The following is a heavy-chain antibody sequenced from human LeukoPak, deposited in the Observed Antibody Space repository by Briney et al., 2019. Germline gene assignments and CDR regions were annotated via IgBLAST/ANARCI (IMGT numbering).Heavy chain of an antibody. CDR3: AKDRAYCGGDCYSSFDY. J-gene: IGHJ4*02. V-gene: IGHV3-23*01. CDR1: GFTFSSYA. D-gene: IGHD2-21*02. Sequence: PPGESLRLSCAASGFTFSSYAMSWVRQAPGEGLEWLSAISGSGGSTYYADSVKGRFTTSRDNSKNTLYLQMNSLRAEDTAVYYCAKDRAYCGGDCYSSFDYWGQGTLVTVSS. CDR2: ISGSGGST.